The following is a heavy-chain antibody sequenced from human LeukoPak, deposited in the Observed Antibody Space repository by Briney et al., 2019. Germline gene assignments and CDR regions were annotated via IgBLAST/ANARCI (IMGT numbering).Heavy chain of an antibody. V-gene: IGHV1-46*01. CDR2: INPSSGNT. D-gene: IGHD1-20*01. CDR1: GYXFISYY. CDR3: ARHSLIGTTPFAY. Sequence: GASVKVSCMASGYXFISYYIHWVRQAPGQGLEWMGLINPSSGNTPYAQQFKGRVTMTRDTYTSTVYMELSSLRSEDTAVYYCARHSLIGTTPFAYWGQGTLVTVPS. J-gene: IGHJ4*02.